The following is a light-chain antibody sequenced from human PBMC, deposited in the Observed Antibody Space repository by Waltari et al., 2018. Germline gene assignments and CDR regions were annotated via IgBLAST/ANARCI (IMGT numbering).Light chain of an antibody. Sequence: EIVMTQSPATLSVSPGERASLSCRASQSVRSNLAWYQLKPGQAPRLLIYDASTRATGVPARFSGSGSGTEFTLTISSLQSEDFAVYYCQQYNSWPLTFGGGTKVEIK. CDR1: QSVRSN. CDR2: DAS. J-gene: IGKJ4*01. V-gene: IGKV3-15*01. CDR3: QQYNSWPLT.